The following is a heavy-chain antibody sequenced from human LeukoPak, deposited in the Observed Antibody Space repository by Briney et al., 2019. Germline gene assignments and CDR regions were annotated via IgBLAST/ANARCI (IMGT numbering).Heavy chain of an antibody. D-gene: IGHD6-19*01. CDR2: ISWNSGSI. CDR3: AKGSTSGWYPLCNWFDP. Sequence: GGSLRLPCAASGFTFDDYAMHWVRRAPGKGLECVSGISWNSGSIGYADSVKGRFTISRDNAKNSLYLQMNSLRAEDMALYYCAKGSTSGWYPLCNWFDPWGQGTLVTVSS. J-gene: IGHJ5*02. CDR1: GFTFDDYA. V-gene: IGHV3-9*03.